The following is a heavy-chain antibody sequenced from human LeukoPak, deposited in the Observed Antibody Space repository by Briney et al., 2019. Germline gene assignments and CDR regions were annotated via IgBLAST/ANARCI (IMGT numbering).Heavy chain of an antibody. Sequence: PGGSLRLSCAASGFTFSSYAMSWVRQAPGKGLEWVSAITNSGEYTYYTDSVKGRFTIPRDNSKNTLYLQMNSLRAEDTAVYYCAKGPSSWDYWGQGTLVTVSS. CDR1: GFTFSSYA. J-gene: IGHJ4*02. CDR2: ITNSGEYT. D-gene: IGHD6-13*01. V-gene: IGHV3-23*01. CDR3: AKGPSSWDY.